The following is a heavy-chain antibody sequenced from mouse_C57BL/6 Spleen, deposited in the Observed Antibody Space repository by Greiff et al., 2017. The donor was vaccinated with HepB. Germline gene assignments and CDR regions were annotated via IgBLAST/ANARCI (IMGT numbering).Heavy chain of an antibody. J-gene: IGHJ2*01. CDR1: GYAFSSYC. CDR3: ARALTGTGYYFDY. V-gene: IGHV1-80*01. CDR2: IYPGDGDT. D-gene: IGHD4-1*01. Sequence: QVQLQQSGAELVKPGASVKISCKASGYAFSSYCMNWVKQRPGKGLEWIGQIYPGDGDTNYNGKFKGKATLTADKSSSTAYMQLSSLTSEDSAVYFCARALTGTGYYFDYWGQGTTLTVSS.